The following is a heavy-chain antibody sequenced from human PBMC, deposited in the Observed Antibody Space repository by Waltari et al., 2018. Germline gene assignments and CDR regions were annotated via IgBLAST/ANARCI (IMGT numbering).Heavy chain of an antibody. V-gene: IGHV1-2*06. D-gene: IGHD4-17*01. CDR1: GYTFTDSY. J-gene: IGHJ4*02. Sequence: QVHLVHSGAEVKKPGASVKVSCKASGYTFTDSYIPWVRRAPGQGLEWMERINPNSGDTNYAQKFQGRVTLTRDTSINTAYMELSSLKSDDTAVYYCARDLGSDYGNRDYWGQGTLVTVPS. CDR3: ARDLGSDYGNRDY. CDR2: INPNSGDT.